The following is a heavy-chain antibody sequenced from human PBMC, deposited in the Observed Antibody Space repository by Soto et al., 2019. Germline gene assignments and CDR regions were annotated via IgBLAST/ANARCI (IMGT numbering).Heavy chain of an antibody. J-gene: IGHJ4*02. CDR2: IYSGGST. D-gene: IGHD1-26*01. V-gene: IGHV3-66*01. Sequence: EVELVESGGGLVQPGGSLRLSCAASGFTVNSNYMSWVRQAPGKGLEWVSVIYSGGSTYYADSVKGRFIITRDDSKNTLCLQMKSLRYEDTAVYYCETANLLLPWLCDYWGQGALVSVSS. CDR3: ETANLLLPWLCDY. CDR1: GFTVNSNY.